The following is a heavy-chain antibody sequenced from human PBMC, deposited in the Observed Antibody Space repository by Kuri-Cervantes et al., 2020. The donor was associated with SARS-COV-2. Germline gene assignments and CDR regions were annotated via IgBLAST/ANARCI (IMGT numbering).Heavy chain of an antibody. CDR1: GLTFSHYV. D-gene: IGHD3-3*01. CDR2: VNNDGYYT. CDR3: VKSLRFLEWLPLDY. V-gene: IGHV3-64D*08. J-gene: IGHJ4*02. Sequence: GGSLRLSCSASGLTFSHYVVHWVRQAPGKGLEYVSAVNNDGYYTYYTDSVKGRFIISRDNSKNTLYLQMSSLRAEDTAVYYRVKSLRFLEWLPLDYWGQGTLVTVSS.